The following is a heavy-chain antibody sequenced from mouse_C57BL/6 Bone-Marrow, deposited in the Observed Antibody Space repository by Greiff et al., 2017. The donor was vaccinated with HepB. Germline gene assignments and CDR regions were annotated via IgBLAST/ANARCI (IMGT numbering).Heavy chain of an antibody. J-gene: IGHJ4*01. CDR1: GFSFNTYA. V-gene: IGHV10-1*01. D-gene: IGHD2-5*01. CDR3: VRQGAYYSNPYYAMDY. CDR2: IRSKSNNYAT. Sequence: EVKLQESGGGLVQPKGSLKLSCAASGFSFNTYAMNWVRQAPGKGLEWVARIRSKSNNYATYYADSVKDRFTISRDDSESMLYLQMNNLKTEDTAMYYCVRQGAYYSNPYYAMDYWGQGTSVTVSS.